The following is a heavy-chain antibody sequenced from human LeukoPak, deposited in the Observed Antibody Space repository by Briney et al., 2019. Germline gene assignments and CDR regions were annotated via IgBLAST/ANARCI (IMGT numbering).Heavy chain of an antibody. D-gene: IGHD4-17*01. V-gene: IGHV3-21*01. CDR1: GFTFSSYS. CDR3: ARDIDYGDYDSYYFDS. CDR2: ISSSSAYI. Sequence: GGSLRLSCRVSGFTFSSYSMNWVRQAPGKGLEWVSCISSSSAYINYADSVQGRFTISRDNAKNSLYLQMNSLRAEDTAVYYCARDIDYGDYDSYYFDSWGLGTLVTVSS. J-gene: IGHJ4*02.